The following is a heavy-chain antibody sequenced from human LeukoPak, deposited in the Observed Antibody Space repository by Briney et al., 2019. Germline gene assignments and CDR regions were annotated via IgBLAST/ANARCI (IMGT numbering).Heavy chain of an antibody. V-gene: IGHV4-59*02. Sequence: SETLSLTCAVSGGSVSGYYWSWVRQFPGRRLEWIGYIHYSGRTNYNPSLKSRITLSLETSSNQISLELSSVTAADTAVYYCARSELLWFGGVNSGFDYWGQGTLVTVSS. CDR3: ARSELLWFGGVNSGFDY. J-gene: IGHJ4*02. CDR1: GGSVSGYY. D-gene: IGHD3-10*01. CDR2: IHYSGRT.